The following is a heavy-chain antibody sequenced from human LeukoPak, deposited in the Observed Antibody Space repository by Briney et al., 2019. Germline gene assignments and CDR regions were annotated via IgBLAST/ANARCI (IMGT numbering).Heavy chain of an antibody. Sequence: ASVKVSCKTSGYTFTGYYIHWVRQAPGQGLEWMGWINPNSGGTNYAQKFQGRVTMTRDTSISTAYMELSRLRSDDTAVYYCARDKYDILTGYLFDYWGQGTLVTVSS. CDR2: INPNSGGT. CDR3: ARDKYDILTGYLFDY. D-gene: IGHD3-9*01. CDR1: GYTFTGYY. V-gene: IGHV1-2*02. J-gene: IGHJ4*02.